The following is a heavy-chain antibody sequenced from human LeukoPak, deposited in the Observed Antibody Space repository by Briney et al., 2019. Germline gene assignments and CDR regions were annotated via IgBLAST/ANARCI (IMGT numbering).Heavy chain of an antibody. V-gene: IGHV3-48*03. J-gene: IGHJ4*02. CDR2: ISSSGSTI. Sequence: QPGGSLRLSCAASGSTFSNFEMNWVRQAPGKGLEWVSYISSSGSTIYYADSVKGRFTTSRDNAKNSLYLQMHSLRAEDTAVYYCSAVVPTAIGSSFDYWGQGTLVTVSS. CDR1: GSTFSNFE. D-gene: IGHD2-2*02. CDR3: SAVVPTAIGSSFDY.